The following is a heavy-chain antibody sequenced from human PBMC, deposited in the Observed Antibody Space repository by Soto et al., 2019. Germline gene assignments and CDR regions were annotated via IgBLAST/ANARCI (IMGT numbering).Heavy chain of an antibody. J-gene: IGHJ5*02. D-gene: IGHD3-3*01. CDR2: INPNSGGT. V-gene: IGHV1-2*02. CDR3: ARPYYDFWSGSQFLQLGP. Sequence: GASVKVSCKASGYTFTSYYMHWVRQAPGQGLEWMGWINPNSGGTNYAQKFQGRVTMTRDTSISTAYMELSRLRSDDTAVYYCARPYYDFWSGSQFLQLGPWGQGTLVTVSS. CDR1: GYTFTSYY.